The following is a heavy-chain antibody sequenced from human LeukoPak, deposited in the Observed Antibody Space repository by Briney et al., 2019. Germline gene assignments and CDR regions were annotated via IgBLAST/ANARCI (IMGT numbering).Heavy chain of an antibody. CDR1: GFTFSNYG. J-gene: IGHJ4*02. D-gene: IGHD3-10*01. CDR2: ITSGVGIT. CDR3: AKGDYYDFDY. V-gene: IGHV3-23*01. Sequence: GGSLRLSCAASGFTFSNYGMNWVRQAPGKGLEWVSIITSGVGITYYADSVKGRFTTSRDNSKNTLYLQVNSLRAEDTAVYYCAKGDYYDFDYWGQGTLVTVSS.